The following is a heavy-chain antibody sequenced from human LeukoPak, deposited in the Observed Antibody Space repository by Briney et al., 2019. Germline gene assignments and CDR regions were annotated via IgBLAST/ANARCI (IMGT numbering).Heavy chain of an antibody. J-gene: IGHJ5*02. CDR1: GYTFTSYG. Sequence: ASVKVSCKASGYTFTSYGISWVRQAPGQGLEWMGWISAYNGNTNYAQKLQGRVTMTTDTSTSTAYMELRSLRSDDTAVYYRARIGLLWFGGLLGAHNWFDPWGQGTLVTVSS. CDR3: ARIGLLWFGGLLGAHNWFDP. V-gene: IGHV1-18*01. CDR2: ISAYNGNT. D-gene: IGHD3-10*01.